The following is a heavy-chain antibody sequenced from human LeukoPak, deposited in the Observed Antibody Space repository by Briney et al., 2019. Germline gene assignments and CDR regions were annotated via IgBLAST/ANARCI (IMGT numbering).Heavy chain of an antibody. CDR3: ARPASYYYDSSGYYQNWFDP. CDR1: GFTFSSYS. Sequence: GGSLRLSCAASGFTFSSYSMNWVRQAPGKGLEWVSYISSSSSYIYYADSVKGRFTISRDNAKNSLYLQMNSLRAEDTAVYYCARPASYYYDSSGYYQNWFDPWGQGTLVTVSS. D-gene: IGHD3-22*01. V-gene: IGHV3-21*05. CDR2: ISSSSSYI. J-gene: IGHJ5*02.